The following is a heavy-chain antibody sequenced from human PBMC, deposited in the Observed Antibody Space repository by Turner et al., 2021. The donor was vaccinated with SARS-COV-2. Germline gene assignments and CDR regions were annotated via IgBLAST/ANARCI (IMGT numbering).Heavy chain of an antibody. J-gene: IGHJ4*02. V-gene: IGHV3-30-3*01. CDR2: ISYDGSNK. D-gene: IGHD6-19*01. CDR1: GFTFSSYA. CDR3: ARGVTVAGITPFGY. Sequence: QVQLVESGGGVVQPGRSLRLSCAASGFTFSSYAMHWVRQAPGKGLEWVAIISYDGSNKYYADSVKGRFTISRDNSKNTLYLQMNSLRAEDTAVYYCARGVTVAGITPFGYWGQGTLVTVSS.